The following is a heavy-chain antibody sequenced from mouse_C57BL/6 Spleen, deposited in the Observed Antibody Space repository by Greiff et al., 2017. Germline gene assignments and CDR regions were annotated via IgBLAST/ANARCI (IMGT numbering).Heavy chain of an antibody. J-gene: IGHJ1*03. CDR3: ARSHYGSSYERYFDV. CDR1: GFTFSDYG. V-gene: IGHV5-17*01. D-gene: IGHD1-1*01. Sequence: DVKLVESGGGLVKPGGSLKLSCAASGFTFSDYGMHWVRQAPEKGLEWVAYISSGSSTIYYADTVKGRFTISRDNAKNTLFLQMTSLRSEDTAMYYCARSHYGSSYERYFDVWGTGTTVTVSS. CDR2: ISSGSSTI.